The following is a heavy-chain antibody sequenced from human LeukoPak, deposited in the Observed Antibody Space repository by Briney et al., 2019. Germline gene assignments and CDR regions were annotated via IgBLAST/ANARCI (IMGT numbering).Heavy chain of an antibody. D-gene: IGHD1-26*01. V-gene: IGHV3-48*03. CDR3: ARDSLSVGATPFDY. Sequence: GGSLRLSCAASGFTFSSYEMNWVRQAPGKGLEWVSYISSSGSTIYYADSVKGRFTISRDNAKNSLYLQMNSLRAEDTAVYYCARDSLSVGATPFDYWGREPWSPSPQ. CDR1: GFTFSSYE. J-gene: IGHJ4*02. CDR2: ISSSGSTI.